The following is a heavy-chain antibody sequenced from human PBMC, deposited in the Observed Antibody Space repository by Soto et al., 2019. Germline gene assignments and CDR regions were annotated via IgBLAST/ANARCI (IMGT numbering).Heavy chain of an antibody. CDR1: GGSISSGGYS. CDR2: IYYSGST. D-gene: IGHD3-22*01. CDR3: ARLYYDNNVYYYFDY. Sequence: SETLSLTCAVSGGSISSGGYSWTWIRQPPGKGLEWVGYIYYSGSTYYNPSLKSRVTISVDTSKNQFSLKVTSVTAADTAVYYCARLYYDNNVYYYFDYWGQGTPVTVSS. J-gene: IGHJ4*02. V-gene: IGHV4-30-2*03.